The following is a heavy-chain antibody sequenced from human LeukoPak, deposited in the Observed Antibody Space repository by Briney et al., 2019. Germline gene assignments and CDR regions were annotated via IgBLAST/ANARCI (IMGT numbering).Heavy chain of an antibody. CDR1: GFTFSSYA. D-gene: IGHD2-2*01. V-gene: IGHV3-23*01. CDR2: ISGSGGST. J-gene: IGHJ4*02. Sequence: GSLRLSCAASGFTFSSYAMSWVRQAPGKGLEWVSAISGSGGSTYYADSVKGRFTISRDNSKNTLYLQMNSLRAEDTAVYYCAKVLVVVPANDYWGQGTLVTVSS. CDR3: AKVLVVVPANDY.